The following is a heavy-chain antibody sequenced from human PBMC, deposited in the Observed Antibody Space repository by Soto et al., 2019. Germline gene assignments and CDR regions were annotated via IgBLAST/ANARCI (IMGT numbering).Heavy chain of an antibody. Sequence: QLQLQESGPGLVMPSETLSLTCTVSGGSISSSDYYWDWIRQPPGKGLEWIGNIYYTGITYYNPSLKSRVTISVDTSRNQFSLKVNSVTAADTAVYYCARHRGAHNWFDPWGQGTLVTVSS. J-gene: IGHJ5*02. CDR2: IYYTGIT. CDR1: GGSISSSDYY. D-gene: IGHD4-17*01. CDR3: ARHRGAHNWFDP. V-gene: IGHV4-39*01.